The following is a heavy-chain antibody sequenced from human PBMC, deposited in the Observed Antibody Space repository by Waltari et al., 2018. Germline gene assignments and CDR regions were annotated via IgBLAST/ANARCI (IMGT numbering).Heavy chain of an antibody. CDR2: ISGSGGST. D-gene: IGHD3-3*01. CDR1: GFTFSSYA. CDR3: AKDRRNYDFWSGYYTLDP. Sequence: TASGFTFSSYAMSWVRQAPGKGLEWVSAISGSGGSTDYADTVKGRFTISRDNSKNTLYLQMNSLRAEDTAVYYCAKDRRNYDFWSGYYTLDPWGQGTLVTVSS. V-gene: IGHV3-23*01. J-gene: IGHJ5*02.